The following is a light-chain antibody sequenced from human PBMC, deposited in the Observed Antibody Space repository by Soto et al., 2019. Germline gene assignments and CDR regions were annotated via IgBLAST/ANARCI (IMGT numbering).Light chain of an antibody. Sequence: DVVLTQSPLALPVTLGQPASISCRSSQSLVYSDGNTYLNWFHQRPGQSPRRLIYRVSNRDSGVPDRFSGSGSCTDFTLTISRVEADDVGIYYCMQGTHWPPITFGPGTKVNIK. CDR1: QSLVYSDGNTY. V-gene: IGKV2-30*01. CDR3: MQGTHWPPIT. CDR2: RVS. J-gene: IGKJ3*01.